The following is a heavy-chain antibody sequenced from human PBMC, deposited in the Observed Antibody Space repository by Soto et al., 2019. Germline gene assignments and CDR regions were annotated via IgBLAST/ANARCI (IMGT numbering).Heavy chain of an antibody. D-gene: IGHD3-3*01. V-gene: IGHV3-66*01. CDR2: IYSAGTT. J-gene: IGHJ4*02. Sequence: EVQLVESGGGLVQPGGSLRLSCAASGFTVSSHYMSWVRQAPGGGLEWVSVIYSAGTTYYADSVKGRFTISRDNSKNTLYLQMNSLRAEDTAVYYCTRVPDTIFGVRFWGQGTLVTVSS. CDR1: GFTVSSHY. CDR3: TRVPDTIFGVRF.